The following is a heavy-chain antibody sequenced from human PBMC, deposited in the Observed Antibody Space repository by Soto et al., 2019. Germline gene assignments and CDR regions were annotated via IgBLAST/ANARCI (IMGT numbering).Heavy chain of an antibody. CDR2: IYPGDSDT. D-gene: IGHD6-13*01. CDR3: ARHSGVAEDGTD. V-gene: IGHV5-51*01. CDR1: GYSCTTNW. J-gene: IGHJ1*01. Sequence: GESLKICWKGSGYSCTTNWIGWVRHMPGKGLEWMGVIYPGDSDTRYSPSFQGQVAISADKSINTAYLQWSSLKASDTAMYYCARHSGVAEDGTDWGQGTLVTVSS.